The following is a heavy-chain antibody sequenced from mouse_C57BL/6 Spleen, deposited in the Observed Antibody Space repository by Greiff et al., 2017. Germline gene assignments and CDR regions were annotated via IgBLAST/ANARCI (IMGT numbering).Heavy chain of an antibody. CDR3: ARDGFYYDYDLGDMDY. V-gene: IGHV1-80*01. D-gene: IGHD2-4*01. CDR1: GYAFSSYW. J-gene: IGHJ4*01. Sequence: QVQLQQSGAELVKPGASVKISCKASGYAFSSYWMHWVKQRPGKGLEWIGQIYPGAGDTNYNGKFKGKATLTADKSSSTAYMQLSSLTSEASAVXVCARDGFYYDYDLGDMDYWGQGTSVTVSS. CDR2: IYPGAGDT.